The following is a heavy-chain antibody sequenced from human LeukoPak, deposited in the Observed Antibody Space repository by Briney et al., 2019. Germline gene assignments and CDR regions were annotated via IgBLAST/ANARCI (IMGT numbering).Heavy chain of an antibody. V-gene: IGHV4-38-2*02. Sequence: SETLSLTCTVSGYSISSGYYWGWIRQPPGKGLEWIGSIYHSGSTYYNPSLKSRVTISVDTSKNQFSLKLSSVTAADTAVYYCARDGMVRGVILDYWGQGTLVTVSS. CDR3: ARDGMVRGVILDY. J-gene: IGHJ4*02. CDR2: IYHSGST. D-gene: IGHD3-10*01. CDR1: GYSISSGYY.